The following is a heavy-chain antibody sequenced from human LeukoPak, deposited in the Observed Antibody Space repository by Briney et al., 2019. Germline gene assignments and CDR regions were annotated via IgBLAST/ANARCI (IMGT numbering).Heavy chain of an antibody. CDR1: GFTVSSSY. CDR3: AKLSATYMVRGPHYFDY. J-gene: IGHJ4*02. CDR2: MSGSATTT. V-gene: IGHV3-23*01. D-gene: IGHD3-10*01. Sequence: QSGGSLRLSCAASGFTVSSSYMNWVRQAPGKGLEWVSSMSGSATTTYYVDSVKGRFTISRDNSKNTLYLQMNSLRAEDTAVYYCAKLSATYMVRGPHYFDYWGQGTLVTVSS.